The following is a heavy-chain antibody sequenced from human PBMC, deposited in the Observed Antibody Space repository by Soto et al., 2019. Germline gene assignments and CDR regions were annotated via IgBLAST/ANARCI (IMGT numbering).Heavy chain of an antibody. J-gene: IGHJ4*02. CDR3: ARGTTVGTGSY. CDR1: GYTFSSYG. CDR2: ISAYNGNT. Sequence: QVQLVQSGAEVKKPGASVKVSCKASGYTFSSYGINWVRQAPGQGLAWMGWISAYNGNTNYAQKLQGRVTRTTDTSTRTAYMELRSLRSEDTAEYYCARGTTVGTGSYWGQGTLVTVSS. D-gene: IGHD4-17*01. V-gene: IGHV1-18*01.